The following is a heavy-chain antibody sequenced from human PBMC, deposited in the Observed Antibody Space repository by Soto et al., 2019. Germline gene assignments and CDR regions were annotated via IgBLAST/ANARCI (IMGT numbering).Heavy chain of an antibody. CDR2: IYYSGST. CDR3: ARDRHGISIFGVGGKDV. V-gene: IGHV4-59*12. D-gene: IGHD3-3*01. J-gene: IGHJ6*02. Sequence: SETLSLTCTVSGGSISSYYWSWIRQPPGKGLEWIGYIYYSGSTNYNPSLKSRVTISVDTSKNQFSLKLSSVTAADTAVYYCARDRHGISIFGVGGKDVWGQGTTVTVSS. CDR1: GGSISSYY.